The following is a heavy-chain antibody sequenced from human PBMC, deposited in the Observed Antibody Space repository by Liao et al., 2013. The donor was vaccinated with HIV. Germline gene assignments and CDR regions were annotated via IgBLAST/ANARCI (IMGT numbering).Heavy chain of an antibody. CDR3: ARGQTTFSIFDWFGWFDP. CDR1: GGSISSGDYY. J-gene: IGHJ5*02. Sequence: QLQLQESGPGLVKPSETLSLTCTVSGGSISSGDYYWSWIRQPPGKGLEWIGYIYYSGSTYFTPSLKSRVTISVDTSKNQFSLKLSSVTAADTAVYYCARGQTTFSIFDWFGWFDPGAREPWSPS. D-gene: IGHD3-9*01. CDR2: IYYSGST. V-gene: IGHV4-30-4*08.